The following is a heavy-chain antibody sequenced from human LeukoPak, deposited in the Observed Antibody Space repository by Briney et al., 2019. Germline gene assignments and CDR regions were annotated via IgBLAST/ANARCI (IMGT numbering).Heavy chain of an antibody. V-gene: IGHV1-18*01. D-gene: IGHD3-22*01. Sequence: GASVKVSCKASGYTFTSYGISWVRQAPGQGLEWMGWISAYNGNTNYAQKLQGRVTMTTDTSTSTAYMELRSLRSDDTAVCYCARTPPHYYYDSSGYSPGLDYWGQGTLVTVSS. CDR2: ISAYNGNT. J-gene: IGHJ4*02. CDR1: GYTFTSYG. CDR3: ARTPPHYYYDSSGYSPGLDY.